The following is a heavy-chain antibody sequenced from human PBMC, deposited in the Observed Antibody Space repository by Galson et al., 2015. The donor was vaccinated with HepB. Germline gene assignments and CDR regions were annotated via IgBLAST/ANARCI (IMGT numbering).Heavy chain of an antibody. CDR2: IIPIFGTA. CDR1: GGTFSSYA. Sequence: SVKVSCKASGGTFSSYAISWVRQAPGQGLEWMGGIIPIFGTANYAQKFQGRVTITADESTSTAYMELSSLRSEDTAVYYCARDLVGAMTYYYGMDVWGQGTTVTVSS. J-gene: IGHJ6*02. CDR3: ARDLVGAMTYYYGMDV. D-gene: IGHD1-26*01. V-gene: IGHV1-69*13.